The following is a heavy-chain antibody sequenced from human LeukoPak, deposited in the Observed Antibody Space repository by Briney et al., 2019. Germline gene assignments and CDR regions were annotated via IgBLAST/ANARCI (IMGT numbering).Heavy chain of an antibody. D-gene: IGHD2-15*01. V-gene: IGHV4-34*01. CDR3: ARRAPYCSGGSCYSNYYYYYMDV. J-gene: IGHJ6*03. CDR2: INHSGST. Sequence: PSETLSLTCAVYGGSFSGYYWSWIRQSPGKGLEWIGEINHSGSTNYNPSLKSRVTISVDTSKNQFSLKLSSVTAADTAVYYCARRAPYCSGGSCYSNYYYYYMDVWGKGTTVTVSS. CDR1: GGSFSGYY.